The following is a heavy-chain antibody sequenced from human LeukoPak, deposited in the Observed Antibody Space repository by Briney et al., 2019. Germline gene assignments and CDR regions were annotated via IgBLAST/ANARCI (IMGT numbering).Heavy chain of an antibody. CDR3: ARVYSGYDLPGSLANYYFDF. CDR2: FYSGGGT. V-gene: IGHV4-4*07. CDR1: GGSISSYY. Sequence: SETLSLTCTVSGGSISSYYWSWIRQPAGKGLEWIGRFYSGGGTDYNPSLKSRVTMSVDTSKNQYSLKLSSVTAADTAVYYCARVYSGYDLPGSLANYYFDFWGQGTLVNVSS. D-gene: IGHD5-12*01. J-gene: IGHJ4*02.